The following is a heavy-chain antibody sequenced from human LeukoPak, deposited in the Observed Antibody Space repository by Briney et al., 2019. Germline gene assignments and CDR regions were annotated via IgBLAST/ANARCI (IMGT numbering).Heavy chain of an antibody. Sequence: GGSLRLSCAASGFTFSNYVMHWVRQAPGKGLEWVAVISYDGSIKYYNSKNTLYLQMSSLRAEDTAVFYCARGRNVVEVSANLYYFDYWGQGTLVTVSS. CDR3: ARGRNVVEVSANLYYFDY. D-gene: IGHD2-2*01. CDR2: ISYDGSIK. V-gene: IGHV3-30*04. CDR1: GFTFSNYV. J-gene: IGHJ4*02.